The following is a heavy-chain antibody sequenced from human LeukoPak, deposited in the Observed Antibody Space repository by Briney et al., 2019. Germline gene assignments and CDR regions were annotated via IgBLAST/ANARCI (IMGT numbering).Heavy chain of an antibody. CDR3: ARSDAWDGSGSYDI. Sequence: PSQTLSLTCTVSGGSISSGDYYWSWIRQPPGKGLKWIGYIYYSGSTYYNPSLKSRVTISVDTSKNQFSLKLSSVTAADTAVYYCARSDAWDGSGSYDIWGQGTMVTVSS. J-gene: IGHJ3*02. V-gene: IGHV4-30-4*08. CDR1: GGSISSGDYY. D-gene: IGHD3-10*01. CDR2: IYYSGST.